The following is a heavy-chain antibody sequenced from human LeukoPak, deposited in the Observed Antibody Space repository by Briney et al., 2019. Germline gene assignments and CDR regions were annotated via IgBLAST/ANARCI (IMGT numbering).Heavy chain of an antibody. CDR3: ARDSRFGAITISGIIYGNWFDT. Sequence: SETLSLTCTVSGYSISSGYFWGWIRQPPGKGLEWIGSFYHSGITYYNPSLKSRVTISVDTSKNQFSLKLSSVTAADTAVYYCARDSRFGAITISGIIYGNWFDTWGQGTHVTVSS. V-gene: IGHV4-38-2*02. CDR1: GYSISSGYF. D-gene: IGHD3-3*01. CDR2: FYHSGIT. J-gene: IGHJ5*02.